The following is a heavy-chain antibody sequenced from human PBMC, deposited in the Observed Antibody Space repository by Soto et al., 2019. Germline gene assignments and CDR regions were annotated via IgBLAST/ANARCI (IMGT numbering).Heavy chain of an antibody. CDR3: ARGRGVIMGPDY. Sequence: QVQLQQWGAGLLKPSETLSLTCAVYGGSFSGYYWSWIRQPPGKGLEWIGEINHSGSTNYNPSLKSRVTISVDTSKNQFSLKLSSVTAADTAVYYCARGRGVIMGPDYWGHGTLVTVSS. V-gene: IGHV4-34*01. D-gene: IGHD3-3*01. J-gene: IGHJ4*01. CDR2: INHSGST. CDR1: GGSFSGYY.